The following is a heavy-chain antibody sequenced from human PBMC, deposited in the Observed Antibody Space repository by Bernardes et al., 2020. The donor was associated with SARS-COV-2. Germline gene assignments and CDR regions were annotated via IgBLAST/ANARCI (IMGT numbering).Heavy chain of an antibody. J-gene: IGHJ4*02. CDR1: GDSIRSSNYC. D-gene: IGHD3-10*01. CDR3: ARLDYYLSGTYYNARHY. V-gene: IGHV4-39*01. CDR2: INYSGGT. Sequence: SETLSLTCTVSGDSIRSSNYCWGWHRQPPGKGLEWIGNINYSGGTNYTPSLQSRVSISVDMSKNQFSLRLTSVTAADTAVYFCARLDYYLSGTYYNARHYWGQGALVTVSS.